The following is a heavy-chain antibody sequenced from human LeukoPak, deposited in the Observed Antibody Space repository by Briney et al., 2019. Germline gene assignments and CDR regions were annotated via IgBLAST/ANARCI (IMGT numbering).Heavy chain of an antibody. V-gene: IGHV4-39*07. D-gene: IGHD6-13*01. CDR1: GGSISSSSYY. J-gene: IGHJ4*02. Sequence: SETLSLTGTVSGGSISSSSYYWGWIHQPPGKGLEWIGSIYYSGSTYYNPSLKSRVTISVDTSKNHFSLRLSSVTAADTAVYYYAIEVAYSRSLDYWGQGTLVTVSS. CDR2: IYYSGST. CDR3: AIEVAYSRSLDY.